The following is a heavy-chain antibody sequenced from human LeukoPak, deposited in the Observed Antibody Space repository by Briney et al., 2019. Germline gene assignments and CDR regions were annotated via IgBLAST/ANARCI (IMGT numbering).Heavy chain of an antibody. D-gene: IGHD5-24*01. CDR2: ISAYNGNT. J-gene: IGHJ4*02. Sequence: GASVKVSCKASGYTFTSYGISWVRQAPGQGLEWMGWISAYNGNTNYAQKLQGRVTMTTDTSTSTAYMELRSLRSDDTAVYYCASSVDGYNPTDFDYWGQGTLVTVSS. V-gene: IGHV1-18*01. CDR3: ASSVDGYNPTDFDY. CDR1: GYTFTSYG.